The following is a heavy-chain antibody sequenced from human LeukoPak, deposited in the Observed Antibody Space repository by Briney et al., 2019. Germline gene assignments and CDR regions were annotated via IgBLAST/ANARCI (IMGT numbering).Heavy chain of an antibody. CDR3: ARISSMVRGVITKFDY. CDR2: INHSGST. V-gene: IGHV4-34*01. D-gene: IGHD3-10*01. CDR1: GGSFSGYY. J-gene: IGHJ4*02. Sequence: SETLSLTCAVYGGSFSGYYWSWIRQPPGKGLEWMGEINHSGSTNYNPSLKSRVTISVDTSKNQFSLKLSSVTAADTAVYYCARISSMVRGVITKFDYWGQGTLVTVSS.